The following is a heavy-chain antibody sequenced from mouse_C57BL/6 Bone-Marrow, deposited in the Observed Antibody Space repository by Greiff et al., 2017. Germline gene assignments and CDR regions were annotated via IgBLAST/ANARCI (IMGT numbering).Heavy chain of an antibody. CDR1: GYSFTDYN. Sequence: EVQLQQSGPELVKPGASVKISCKASGYSFTDYNMNWVKQSNGKSLEWIGVINPNYGTTSYNQKFKGKATLTVDQSSSTAYMQLNILTSEDSAVYYCARLNYGSSKYYFDYWGQGTTLTVSS. CDR2: INPNYGTT. CDR3: ARLNYGSSKYYFDY. D-gene: IGHD1-1*01. J-gene: IGHJ2*01. V-gene: IGHV1-39*01.